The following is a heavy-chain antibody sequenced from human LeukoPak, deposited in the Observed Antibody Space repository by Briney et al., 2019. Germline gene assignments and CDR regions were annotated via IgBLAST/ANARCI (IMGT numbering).Heavy chain of an antibody. CDR3: AREAPSGLRLGELSFPLDY. J-gene: IGHJ4*02. CDR1: GFTVSSNY. D-gene: IGHD3-16*02. CDR2: IYSGGST. Sequence: GGSLRLSCAASGFTVSSNYMSWVRQAPGKGLEWVSVIYSGGSTYYADSVKGRFTISRDNSKNTLYLQMNSLRAEDTAVYYCAREAPSGLRLGELSFPLDYWGQGTLVTVSS. V-gene: IGHV3-66*01.